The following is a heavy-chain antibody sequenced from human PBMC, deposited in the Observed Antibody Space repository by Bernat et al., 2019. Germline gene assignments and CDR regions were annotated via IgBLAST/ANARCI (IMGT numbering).Heavy chain of an antibody. CDR1: GFTFRNYW. Sequence: EVQVVESGGGSVQPGGSLRLSCAASGFTFRNYWMSWVRQAPGKGLEWVANIKEDGSEKYYVDSVRGRFTISRDNGKNSLYLQMNSLRAEDTAVYYCASLSSGNSPDYWGQGTLVTVSS. J-gene: IGHJ4*02. D-gene: IGHD3-22*01. CDR2: IKEDGSEK. V-gene: IGHV3-7*03. CDR3: ASLSSGNSPDY.